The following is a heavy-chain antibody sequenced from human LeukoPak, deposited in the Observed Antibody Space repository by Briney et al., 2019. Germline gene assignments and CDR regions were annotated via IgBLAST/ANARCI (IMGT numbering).Heavy chain of an antibody. Sequence: ASVKVSCKASGYTFTGYYMHWVRQAPGQGLEWMGWINPNSGGTNYAQKFQGRATMTRDTSISTAYMELSGLRSDDTAVYYCALKRTIIAAAGTALLDYWGQGTLVTVSS. D-gene: IGHD6-13*01. CDR3: ALKRTIIAAAGTALLDY. CDR2: INPNSGGT. V-gene: IGHV1-2*02. J-gene: IGHJ4*02. CDR1: GYTFTGYY.